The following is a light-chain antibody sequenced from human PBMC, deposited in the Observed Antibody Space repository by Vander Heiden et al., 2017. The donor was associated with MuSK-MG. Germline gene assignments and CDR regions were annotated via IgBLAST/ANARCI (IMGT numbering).Light chain of an antibody. CDR1: SSDVGIYNY. CDR3: SSYTTSSTLA. J-gene: IGLJ2*01. CDR2: DVS. Sequence: QPALPHPASLSGSPGRSITISCSGTSSDVGIYNYVSWYQQHPGKAPKLIIYDVSDRPSGVSNRFSGSKSGNTASLAISGLQAEDEADYYCSSYTTSSTLAFGGGTRLTVL. V-gene: IGLV2-14*01.